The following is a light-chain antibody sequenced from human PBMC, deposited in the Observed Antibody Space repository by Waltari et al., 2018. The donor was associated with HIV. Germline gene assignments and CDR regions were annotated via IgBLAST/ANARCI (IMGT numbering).Light chain of an antibody. CDR3: LLSYSGASWV. J-gene: IGLJ3*02. CDR1: TGAVTSGHS. Sequence: QAVVTQEPSLTVSQGGTVTLTCGSSTGAVTSGHSPFWFQQKPGQAPRTLSYDTSNKHSWTPARFSGSLLGGKAALTLSGAQPEDEAEYYCLLSYSGASWVFGGGTKLTVL. V-gene: IGLV7-46*01. CDR2: DTS.